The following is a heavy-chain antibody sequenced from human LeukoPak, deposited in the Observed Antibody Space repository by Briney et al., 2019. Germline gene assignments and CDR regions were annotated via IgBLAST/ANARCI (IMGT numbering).Heavy chain of an antibody. Sequence: PGGPLRLSCAASGFTFSSYAMNWVRQAPGKGLEWVSLISVGGGNTHYADSVQGRFTMSRDDSQNTLYLQMNSLRAEDTAVYYCAKAERFSGTKTPDYWGQGTLVTVSS. J-gene: IGHJ4*02. D-gene: IGHD5-12*01. CDR1: GFTFSSYA. V-gene: IGHV3-23*01. CDR3: AKAERFSGTKTPDY. CDR2: ISVGGGNT.